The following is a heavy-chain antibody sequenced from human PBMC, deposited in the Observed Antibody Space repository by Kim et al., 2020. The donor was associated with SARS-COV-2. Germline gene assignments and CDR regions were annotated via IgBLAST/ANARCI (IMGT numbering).Heavy chain of an antibody. V-gene: IGHV3-53*01. CDR3: ARDSSTEQNFDY. Sequence: GGSLRLSCAASGFTVSSNYMSWVRQAPGKGLEWVSVIYSGGSTYYADSVKGRFTISRDNSKNTLYLQMNSLRAEDTAVYYCARDSSTEQNFDYWGQGTLVTVSS. CDR1: GFTVSSNY. D-gene: IGHD4-17*01. CDR2: IYSGGST. J-gene: IGHJ4*02.